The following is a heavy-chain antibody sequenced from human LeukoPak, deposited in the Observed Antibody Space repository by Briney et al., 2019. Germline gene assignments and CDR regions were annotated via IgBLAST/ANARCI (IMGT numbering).Heavy chain of an antibody. D-gene: IGHD2-15*01. J-gene: IGHJ4*02. CDR2: INPGDSDT. CDR1: GYSFTNYW. V-gene: IGHV5-51*01. Sequence: GESLKISCKASGYSFTNYWIGWVRQMPGKGLEWMALINPGDSDTRYSLSFQGQVTISVDKSTNTAYLQWSSLRALDTAMYYCARQGSSIVSDYWGQGTLVTVSS. CDR3: ARQGSSIVSDY.